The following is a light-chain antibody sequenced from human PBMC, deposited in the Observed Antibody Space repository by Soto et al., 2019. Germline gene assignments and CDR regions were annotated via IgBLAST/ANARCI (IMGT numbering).Light chain of an antibody. Sequence: QSVLTQPASVSGSPGQSITISCTGTSSDVGSYNLVSWYQHHPGKAPKLMIYEGSKRPSGVSNRFSGSKSGNTASLTISGLQAEDEADYFCNSYTSGSTYVFGTGTKVTVL. J-gene: IGLJ1*01. CDR1: SSDVGSYNL. CDR3: NSYTSGSTYV. V-gene: IGLV2-14*02. CDR2: EGS.